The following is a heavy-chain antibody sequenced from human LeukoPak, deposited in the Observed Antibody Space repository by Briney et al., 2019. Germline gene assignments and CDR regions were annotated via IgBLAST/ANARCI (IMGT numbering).Heavy chain of an antibody. CDR3: ARLKAVAGMNLPLDY. V-gene: IGHV3-21*01. J-gene: IGHJ4*02. Sequence: PGGSLRLSCAASGFTFSSYNMKWVRQAPGKGLEWVSSISTSSSYIYYADSVKGRFTISRDNSKNTLYLQMNSLRAEDTAVYYCARLKAVAGMNLPLDYWGQGTLVTVSS. CDR2: ISTSSSYI. D-gene: IGHD6-19*01. CDR1: GFTFSSYN.